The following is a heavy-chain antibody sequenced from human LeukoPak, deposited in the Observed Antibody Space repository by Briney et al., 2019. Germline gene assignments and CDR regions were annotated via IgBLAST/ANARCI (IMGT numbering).Heavy chain of an antibody. CDR2: ISHSGST. D-gene: IGHD2-2*01. CDR3: ARKHCGTITCSQTSWFDP. V-gene: IGHV4-38-2*02. Sequence: SETLSLTCTVSGYSINSGYYWGWIRQPPEKGLEWIGSISHSGSTYYNPSLKTRVTISVDTSKNQISLKLSSVTAADTAVYYCARKHCGTITCSQTSWFDPWGQGTLVTVSS. CDR1: GYSINSGYY. J-gene: IGHJ5*02.